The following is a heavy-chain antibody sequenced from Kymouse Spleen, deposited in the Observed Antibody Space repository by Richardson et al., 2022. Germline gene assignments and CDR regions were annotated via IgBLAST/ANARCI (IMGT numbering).Heavy chain of an antibody. J-gene: IGHJ6*02. CDR2: IYYSGST. V-gene: IGHV4-31*03. D-gene: IGHD4-11,IGHD4-11*01. CDR1: GGSISSGGYY. CDR3: ARDGTPNYSNYLYYYYGMDV. Sequence: QVQLQESGPGLVKPSQTLSLTCTVSGGSISSGGYYWSWIRQHPGKGLEWIGYIYYSGSTYYNPSLKSRVTISVDTSKNQFSLKLSSVTAADTAVYYCARDGTPNYSNYLYYYYGMDVWGQGTTVTVSS.